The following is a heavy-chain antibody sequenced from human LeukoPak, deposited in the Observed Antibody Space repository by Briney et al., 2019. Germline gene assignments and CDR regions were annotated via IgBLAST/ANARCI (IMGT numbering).Heavy chain of an antibody. V-gene: IGHV4-31*03. Sequence: SETLSLTCTVSGGSISSGGYYWSWLRQHPGKGLEWFVYIYYSGSTYYNPSIKSRVTISVDTSKNQFSLKLSSVTAADTAVYYCARALGNYYDSSGYLDYWGQGTLVTVSS. J-gene: IGHJ4*02. CDR3: ARALGNYYDSSGYLDY. CDR2: IYYSGST. D-gene: IGHD3-22*01. CDR1: GGSISSGGYY.